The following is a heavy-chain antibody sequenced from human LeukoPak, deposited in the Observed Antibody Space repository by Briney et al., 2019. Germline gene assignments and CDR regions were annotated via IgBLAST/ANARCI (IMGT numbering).Heavy chain of an antibody. CDR1: GYTFTGYY. J-gene: IGHJ4*02. CDR2: INPNSGGT. Sequence: ASVKVSCKASGYTFTGYYMHWVRQAPGQGLEWMGWINPNSGGTNYAQKFQGRVTMTRDTSISTAYMELSRPRSDDTAVYYCARVRDTVTTGFDYWGQGTLVTVSS. CDR3: ARVRDTVTTGFDY. V-gene: IGHV1-2*02. D-gene: IGHD4-11*01.